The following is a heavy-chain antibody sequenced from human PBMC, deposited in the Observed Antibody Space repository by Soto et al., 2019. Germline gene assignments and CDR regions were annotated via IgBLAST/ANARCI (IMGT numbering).Heavy chain of an antibody. CDR2: ISAYNGDT. CDR3: ATADPSIAALFNWFDP. Sequence: ASVKVSCKASGYTFTSYGISWVRQAPGQGLEWMGWISAYNGDTNYAQKLQGRVTMTTDTSTSTAYMELRSLRSDDTAVYYCATADPSIAALFNWFDPRGQGNLVTVSS. V-gene: IGHV1-18*01. CDR1: GYTFTSYG. J-gene: IGHJ5*02. D-gene: IGHD6-13*01.